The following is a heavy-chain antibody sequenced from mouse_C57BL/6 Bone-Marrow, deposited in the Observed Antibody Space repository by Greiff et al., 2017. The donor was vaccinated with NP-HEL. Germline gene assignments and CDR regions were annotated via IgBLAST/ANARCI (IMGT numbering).Heavy chain of an antibody. D-gene: IGHD1-1*01. CDR2: IYPYNGVS. CDR1: GYSFTGYY. Sequence: EVKLMESGPELVKPGASVKISCKASGYSFTGYYMHWVKQSHGNILDWIGYIYPYNGVSSYNKKFKGKATLTVDKSSSTAYMELSSLTSEDSAVDYCARDYYGSLDDWGQGTTLTVSS. J-gene: IGHJ2*01. CDR3: ARDYYGSLDD. V-gene: IGHV1-31*01.